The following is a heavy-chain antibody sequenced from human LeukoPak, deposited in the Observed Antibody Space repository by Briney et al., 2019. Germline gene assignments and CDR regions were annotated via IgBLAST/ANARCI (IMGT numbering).Heavy chain of an antibody. Sequence: HPGRSLRLSCAASGFAFSSYAMHWVRQAPGRGLEWVAVTSHDGNNKYNADSVKGRFTISRDNSKNTLYLQTNSLRAEDTAVYYCAREGVYSNGPFDYWGQGTRVTVSS. J-gene: IGHJ4*02. CDR1: GFAFSSYA. CDR2: TSHDGNNK. D-gene: IGHD5-18*01. CDR3: AREGVYSNGPFDY. V-gene: IGHV3-30-3*01.